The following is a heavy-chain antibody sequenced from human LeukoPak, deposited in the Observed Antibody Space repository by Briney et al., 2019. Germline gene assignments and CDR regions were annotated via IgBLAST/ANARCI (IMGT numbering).Heavy chain of an antibody. V-gene: IGHV3-9*01. J-gene: IGHJ4*02. D-gene: IGHD3-10*01. CDR3: AKDTSTMVRGVGHGIDY. CDR1: GFTFDDYA. CDR2: ISWNSGSI. Sequence: PGGSLRLSCAASGFTFDDYAMHWVRQAPGKGLEWVSGISWNSGSIGYADSVKGRFTISRDNAKNSLYLQMNSLRAEDTALYYCAKDTSTMVRGVGHGIDYWGQGTLVTVSS.